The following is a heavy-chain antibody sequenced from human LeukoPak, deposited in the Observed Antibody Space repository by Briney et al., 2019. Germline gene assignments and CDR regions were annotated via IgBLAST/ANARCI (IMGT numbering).Heavy chain of an antibody. J-gene: IGHJ4*02. V-gene: IGHV3-48*01. CDR3: ARDLIGGNAYDY. CDR1: GFTFSSYS. D-gene: IGHD2-15*01. CDR2: VTSSSRTI. Sequence: GGSLRLSCAASGFTFSSYSMNWVRQAPGKGPEWIAYVTSSSRTIYYADSVKGRFTISRDNAKSSLYLQLDSLRAEDTAVYYCARDLIGGNAYDYWGQGALVPVSS.